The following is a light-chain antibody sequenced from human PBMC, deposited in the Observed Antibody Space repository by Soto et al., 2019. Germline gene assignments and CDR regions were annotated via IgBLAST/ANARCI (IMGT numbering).Light chain of an antibody. CDR2: ATS. CDR1: QSISSS. CDR3: QQGNSALVA. Sequence: DIPMTQSPSSLSASVGDRVTITCRASQSISSSLNWYQQKPGKAPELLIYATSTLQSGVPPRFSGSGSGTDFTLTISSLQPEDFATYYCQQGNSALVAFGQGTKVEIK. J-gene: IGKJ1*01. V-gene: IGKV1-39*01.